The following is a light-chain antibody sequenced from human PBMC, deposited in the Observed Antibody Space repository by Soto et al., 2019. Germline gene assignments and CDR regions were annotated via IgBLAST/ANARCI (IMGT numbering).Light chain of an antibody. CDR3: QQYGDSLLT. Sequence: EIVLTQSPGTLSLSPGERATLSCRASQSVTSNYLAWYQRKPGQAPRLLIYGASNRATGIPDRFSGSGSGTDFSLTISRLEPEDFAVYYCQQYGDSLLTFGGGTRVEMK. CDR1: QSVTSNY. V-gene: IGKV3-20*01. J-gene: IGKJ4*01. CDR2: GAS.